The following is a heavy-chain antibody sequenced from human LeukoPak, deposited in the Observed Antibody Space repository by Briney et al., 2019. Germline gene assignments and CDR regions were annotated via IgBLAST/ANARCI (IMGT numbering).Heavy chain of an antibody. J-gene: IGHJ4*02. CDR2: ISGSGANT. Sequence: GGSLKLSCAASGFTFTTYAMSWVRQAPGKGLEWVSAISGSGANTYYSDSVKGRFTISRDNSKDTLYLQMNSLRAEDTAIYFCARRKYDSSGFDYWGQETLVTVSS. CDR1: GFTFTTYA. D-gene: IGHD3-22*01. CDR3: ARRKYDSSGFDY. V-gene: IGHV3-23*01.